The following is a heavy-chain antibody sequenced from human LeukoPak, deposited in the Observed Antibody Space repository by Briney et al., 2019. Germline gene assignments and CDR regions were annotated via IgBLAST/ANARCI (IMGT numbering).Heavy chain of an antibody. V-gene: IGHV3-23*01. J-gene: IGHJ4*02. D-gene: IGHD3-3*01. Sequence: GSLRLSCAASGFTFSSYAMSWVRQAPGKGLEWVSAISGSGGGTYYADSVKGRFTISRDNSKNTLYLQMNSLRAEDTAVYYCALRYYDFWSGTFDYWGQGTLVTVSS. CDR3: ALRYYDFWSGTFDY. CDR2: ISGSGGGT. CDR1: GFTFSSYA.